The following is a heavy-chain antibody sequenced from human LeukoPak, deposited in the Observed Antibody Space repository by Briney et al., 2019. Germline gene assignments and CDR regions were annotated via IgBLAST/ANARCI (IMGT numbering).Heavy chain of an antibody. CDR1: GGSISSYH. Sequence: SETLSLTCTVSGGSISSYHWSWIRQPPGKGLKWIGYIYYSGSTNYNPSLKSRVTISVDTSKNQFSLKLSSVTAADTAVYYCARAQGGWSDYWGQGTLVTVSS. CDR2: IYYSGST. D-gene: IGHD6-19*01. J-gene: IGHJ4*02. V-gene: IGHV4-59*01. CDR3: ARAQGGWSDY.